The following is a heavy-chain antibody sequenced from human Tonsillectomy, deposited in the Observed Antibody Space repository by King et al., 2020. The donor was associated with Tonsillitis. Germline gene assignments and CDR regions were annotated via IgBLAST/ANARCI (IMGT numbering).Heavy chain of an antibody. D-gene: IGHD3-9*01. CDR2: IKQHGSDD. CDR3: ARPLTVDYAFDI. Sequence: ESGGGLVQPGGSLRLSCAASGFTFSSYWMSWVRQAPGNGPEWVANIKQHGSDDNYVDSVKGRFTISRDNAKNSLYLQMNSLRAEDTAVYYCARPLTVDYAFDIWGQGTTVTVSS. V-gene: IGHV3-7*01. J-gene: IGHJ3*02. CDR1: GFTFSSYW.